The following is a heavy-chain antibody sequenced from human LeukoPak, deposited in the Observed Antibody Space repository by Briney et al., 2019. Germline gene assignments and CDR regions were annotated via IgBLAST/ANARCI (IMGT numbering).Heavy chain of an antibody. V-gene: IGHV3-7*03. D-gene: IGHD6-19*01. CDR2: VNRDGSET. CDR3: AKDSEAGRQGDYFDY. CDR1: GFAFRSHW. J-gene: IGHJ4*02. Sequence: GALGLSFATSGFAFRSHWMTLGRQGPGGGPGWVADVNRDGSETYCLDSVKGRFTTSRDNSKNTLYLQMNSLRAEDTAVYYCAKDSEAGRQGDYFDYWGQGTLVTVSS.